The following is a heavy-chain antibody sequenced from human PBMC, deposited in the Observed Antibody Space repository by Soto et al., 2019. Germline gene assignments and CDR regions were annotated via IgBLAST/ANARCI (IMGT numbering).Heavy chain of an antibody. V-gene: IGHV3-30*18. D-gene: IGHD3-10*01. CDR2: ISYDGSNK. Sequence: QVQLVESGGGVVQPGRSLRLSCAASGFTFSSYGMHWVRQAPGKGLERVAVISYDGSNKYYADSVKGRFTISRDNSKNTLYLQMNSLKAEDTAVYYCAKDPGGSGSYFDYWGQGTLVTVSS. J-gene: IGHJ4*02. CDR1: GFTFSSYG. CDR3: AKDPGGSGSYFDY.